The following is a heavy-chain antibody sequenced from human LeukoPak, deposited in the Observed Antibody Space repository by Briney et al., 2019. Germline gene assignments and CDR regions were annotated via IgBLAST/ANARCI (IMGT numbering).Heavy chain of an antibody. CDR3: ARPSRLDYYYMDV. V-gene: IGHV5-51*01. D-gene: IGHD6-25*01. CDR1: GYTFTDYW. Sequence: GESLKISCKASGYTFTDYWIGWVRQMPGKGLEWMGIIYPGESDTRYSPSFQGQVTISADKSISTAYLQWSSLKASDTAMYYCARPSRLDYYYMDVWGKGTTVTVSS. J-gene: IGHJ6*03. CDR2: IYPGESDT.